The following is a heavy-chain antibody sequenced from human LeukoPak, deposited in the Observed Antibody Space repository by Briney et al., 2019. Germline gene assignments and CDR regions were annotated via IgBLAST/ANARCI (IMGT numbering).Heavy chain of an antibody. V-gene: IGHV3-33*01. J-gene: IGHJ4*02. CDR3: ARENYADSGGVDS. Sequence: PGGSLRLSCAASGFTFSTYHMHWVRQPPGKGLEWVAVMWFHGNHKDYAASVRGRFTISRDNSKNTLYLEMNNLKPDDTAGYYCARENYADSGGVDSWGQGILVTVSS. CDR1: GFTFSTYH. CDR2: MWFHGNHK. D-gene: IGHD4-17*01.